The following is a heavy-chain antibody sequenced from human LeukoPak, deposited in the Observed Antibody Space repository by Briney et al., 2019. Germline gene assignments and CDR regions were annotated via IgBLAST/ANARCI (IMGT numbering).Heavy chain of an antibody. CDR3: ARRVESSWFDP. V-gene: IGHV4-4*08. CDR1: GGSISSYY. CDR2: IYTSGST. Sequence: SETLSLTCTVSGGSISSYYWIWIRQPPGKGLEWIGYIYTSGSTNYNPSLKSRIPIYEDTSNNQFSLKPSSVTAADTAVYYCARRVESSWFDPWGQGTLVTVSS. D-gene: IGHD1-1*01. J-gene: IGHJ5*02.